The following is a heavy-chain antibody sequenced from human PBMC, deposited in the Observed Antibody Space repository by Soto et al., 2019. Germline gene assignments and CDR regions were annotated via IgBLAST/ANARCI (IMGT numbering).Heavy chain of an antibody. J-gene: IGHJ5*02. Sequence: QVQLQQWGAGLLKPSETLSLTCAVYGGSFSGYYWSWIRQPPGKGLEWIGEINHSGSTNYNPSLKSRVTISVATSKNQFSLKLSSVTAADTAVYYCARGPYSEGWLSRRWFDPWGQGTLVTVSS. D-gene: IGHD1-26*01. V-gene: IGHV4-34*01. CDR2: INHSGST. CDR3: ARGPYSEGWLSRRWFDP. CDR1: GGSFSGYY.